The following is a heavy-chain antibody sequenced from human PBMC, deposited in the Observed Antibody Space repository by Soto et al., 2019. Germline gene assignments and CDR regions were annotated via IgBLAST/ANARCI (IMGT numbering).Heavy chain of an antibody. CDR1: GYTFTSYG. V-gene: IGHV1-18*01. Sequence: ASVKVSCKASGYTFTSYGISWVRQAPGQGLEWMGWISAYNGNTNYAQKLQGRVTMTTDTSTSTAYMELRSLRSDDTAVYYCARPHRVLRYFDWPPDNAFDIWGQGTMVTVSS. D-gene: IGHD3-9*01. J-gene: IGHJ3*02. CDR3: ARPHRVLRYFDWPPDNAFDI. CDR2: ISAYNGNT.